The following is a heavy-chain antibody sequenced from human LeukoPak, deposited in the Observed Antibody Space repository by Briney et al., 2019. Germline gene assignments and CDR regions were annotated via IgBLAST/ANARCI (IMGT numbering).Heavy chain of an antibody. CDR2: ISGSGGST. CDR1: GFTFSSYA. J-gene: IGHJ4*02. V-gene: IGHV3-23*01. CDR3: AKETVERRPPRRSGSYSICYYFDY. D-gene: IGHD1-26*01. Sequence: GGSLRLSCAASGFTFSSYAMSWVRQAPGKGLEWASAISGSGGSTYYADSVKGRFTISRDNSRNTLYLQMNSLRAEDTAVYYCAKETVERRPPRRSGSYSICYYFDYWGQGTLVTVSS.